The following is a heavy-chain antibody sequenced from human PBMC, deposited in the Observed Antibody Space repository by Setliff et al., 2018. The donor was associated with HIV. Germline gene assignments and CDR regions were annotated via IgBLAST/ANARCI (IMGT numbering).Heavy chain of an antibody. CDR3: ARTYYNFWSGDYYYHGMDV. J-gene: IGHJ6*02. CDR2: ISAYNGNT. D-gene: IGHD3-3*01. CDR1: GYTFTSYG. V-gene: IGHV1-18*01. Sequence: ASVKVSCKASGYTFTSYGISWVRQAPGQGLEWMGWISAYNGNTNYAQKLQGRVTTTTDTSTSTAYMELRSLRSDDTAVYYCARTYYNFWSGDYYYHGMDVWGQGTTVTVSS.